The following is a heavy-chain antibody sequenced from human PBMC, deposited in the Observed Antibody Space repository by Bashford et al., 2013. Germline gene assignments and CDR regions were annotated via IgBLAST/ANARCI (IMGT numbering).Heavy chain of an antibody. Sequence: ASVKVSCKASGYTFTGCHMHWVRQAPGQGLEWMGWINPNSGGINYAQKFQGRVTMTRDTSISTAYLELSSLRSDDTAMYYCARDRADSSYHYGMDVWGQGTTVTVSS. D-gene: IGHD2-15*01. CDR2: INPNSGGI. CDR3: ARDRADSSYHYGMDV. J-gene: IGHJ6*02. CDR1: GYTFTGCH. V-gene: IGHV1-2*02.